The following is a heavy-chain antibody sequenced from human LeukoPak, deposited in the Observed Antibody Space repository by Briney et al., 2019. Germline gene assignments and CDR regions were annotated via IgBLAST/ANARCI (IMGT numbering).Heavy chain of an antibody. J-gene: IGHJ4*02. V-gene: IGHV1-2*02. Sequence: VASVKVSCKASGYTFTGYYMHWVRQAPGQGLEWMGWINPNSGGTNYAQKFQGRATMTRDTSISTAYMELSRLRSDDTAVYYCARDRYSSGWYSDYWGQGTLVTVSS. D-gene: IGHD6-19*01. CDR1: GYTFTGYY. CDR2: INPNSGGT. CDR3: ARDRYSSGWYSDY.